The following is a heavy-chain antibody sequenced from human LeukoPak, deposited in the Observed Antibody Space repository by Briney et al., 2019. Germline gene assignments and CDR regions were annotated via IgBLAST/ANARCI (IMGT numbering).Heavy chain of an antibody. CDR3: TRTAVAGLDY. Sequence: GGSLRLSCTASGFTFGDYAMSWVRQAPGKGLVWVGFIRSKAYGGTTEYAASVKGRFTISRDDSKSIAYLQMNSLKTEDTAVYYCTRTAVAGLDYWGQGTLVTVSS. CDR1: GFTFGDYA. CDR2: IRSKAYGGTT. J-gene: IGHJ4*02. D-gene: IGHD6-19*01. V-gene: IGHV3-49*04.